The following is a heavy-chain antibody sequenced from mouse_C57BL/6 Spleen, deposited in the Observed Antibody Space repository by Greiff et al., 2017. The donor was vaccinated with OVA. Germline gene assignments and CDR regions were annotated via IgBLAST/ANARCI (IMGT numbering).Heavy chain of an antibody. CDR2: ISSGGDYI. Sequence: EVKLMESGEGLVKPGGSLKLSCAASGFTFSSYAMSWVRQTPEKRLEWVAYISSGGDYIYYADTVKGRFTISRDNARNTLYLQMSSLKSEDTAMYYCTRGGTTVVSYYFDYWGQGTTLTVSS. D-gene: IGHD1-1*01. CDR1: GFTFSSYA. V-gene: IGHV5-9-1*02. CDR3: TRGGTTVVSYYFDY. J-gene: IGHJ2*01.